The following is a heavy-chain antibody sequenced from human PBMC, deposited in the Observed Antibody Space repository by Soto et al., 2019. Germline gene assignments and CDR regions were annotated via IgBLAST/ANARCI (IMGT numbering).Heavy chain of an antibody. CDR3: ARENRYYDSSGYYMVDP. V-gene: IGHV1-69*01. Sequence: QVQLVQSGAEVKKPGSSVKVSCKASGGTFSSYAISWVRQAPGQGLEWMGGIIPIFGTANYAQKFQGRVTITADESTSKAYMELSSLRSEDTAVYYCARENRYYDSSGYYMVDPWGQGTLVTVSS. CDR2: IIPIFGTA. CDR1: GGTFSSYA. D-gene: IGHD3-22*01. J-gene: IGHJ5*02.